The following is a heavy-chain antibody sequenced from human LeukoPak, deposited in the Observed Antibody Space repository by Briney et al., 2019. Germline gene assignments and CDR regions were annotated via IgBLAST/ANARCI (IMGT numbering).Heavy chain of an antibody. CDR2: INHRGST. J-gene: IGHJ4*02. Sequence: SETLSLTCAVYGGSFSGYYWSWIRQPPGKGLEWIGEINHRGSTNYNPSLKSRVTISVDTSKNQFSLKLNSVTAADTAVYYCASWYYDSSGYRFDFWGQGTLVTVSS. V-gene: IGHV4-34*01. CDR1: GGSFSGYY. D-gene: IGHD3-22*01. CDR3: ASWYYDSSGYRFDF.